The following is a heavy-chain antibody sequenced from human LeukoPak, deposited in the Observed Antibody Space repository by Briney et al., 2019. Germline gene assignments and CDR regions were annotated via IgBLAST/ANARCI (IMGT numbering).Heavy chain of an antibody. D-gene: IGHD1-14*01. J-gene: IGHJ4*02. CDR1: GLSFSFYG. V-gene: IGHV3-30*02. CDR3: AKDQPEAYFDY. Sequence: GGSLGLSCAASGLSFSFYGMHWVRQAPGKGLEWVAFIRSDGSIKYYADSVKGRFTISRDNAKNTLYLQMNSLRAEDAALYYCAKDQPEAYFDYWGQGTLVTVSS. CDR2: IRSDGSIK.